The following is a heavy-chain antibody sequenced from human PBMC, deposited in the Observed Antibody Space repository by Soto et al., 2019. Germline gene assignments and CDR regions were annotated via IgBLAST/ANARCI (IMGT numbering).Heavy chain of an antibody. D-gene: IGHD6-13*01. V-gene: IGHV4-34*01. CDR3: ARVGYIAAAGMVSYNWFDP. CDR2: INHSGST. J-gene: IGHJ5*02. Sequence: ETLSLTCAVYGGSFSGYYWSWIRQPPGKGLEWIGEINHSGSTNYNPSLKSRVTISVDTSKNQFSLKLSSVTAADTAVYYCARVGYIAAAGMVSYNWFDPWGQGTLVTVSS. CDR1: GGSFSGYY.